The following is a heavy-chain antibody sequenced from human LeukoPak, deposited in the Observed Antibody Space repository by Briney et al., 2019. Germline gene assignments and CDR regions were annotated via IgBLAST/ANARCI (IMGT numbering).Heavy chain of an antibody. V-gene: IGHV1-8*02. Sequence: ASVKVSCKASGYTFHAWYIHWVRQAPGQGLEWMGWMNPNSGNTGYAQKFQGRVTMTRNTSISTAYMELSSLRSEDTAVYYCARGPDSAFDYWGQGTLATVSS. D-gene: IGHD3-22*01. J-gene: IGHJ4*02. CDR1: GYTFHAWY. CDR3: ARGPDSAFDY. CDR2: MNPNSGNT.